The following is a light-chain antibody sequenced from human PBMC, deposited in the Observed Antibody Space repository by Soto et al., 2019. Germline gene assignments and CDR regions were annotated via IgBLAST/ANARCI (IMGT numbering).Light chain of an antibody. CDR1: ITDDGGYDF. V-gene: IGLV2-14*01. J-gene: IGLJ1*01. Sequence: QSALTQPASVSGSPGQSITISCTGTITDDGGYDFVSWYQQHPGKAPQLMIYEVSNRPSGVSSRFSGSKSGDTASLAISGLQAEDEADYFCSSYAAGSVYIFGTGTKLTVL. CDR2: EVS. CDR3: SSYAAGSVYI.